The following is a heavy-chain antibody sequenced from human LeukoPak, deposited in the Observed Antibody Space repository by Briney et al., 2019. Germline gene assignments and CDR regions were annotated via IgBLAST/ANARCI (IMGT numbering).Heavy chain of an antibody. V-gene: IGHV3-64D*09. Sequence: GGSLRLSCAVSGFTFSSYAMHWVRQAPGKGLEYVSAISSNGGSTYYADSVKGRFTISRDNYKSTLNLQMSSLRAEDTAVYYCVVSYLYAFDIWGQGTMVTVSS. D-gene: IGHD5-18*01. CDR3: VVSYLYAFDI. CDR1: GFTFSSYA. J-gene: IGHJ3*02. CDR2: ISSNGGST.